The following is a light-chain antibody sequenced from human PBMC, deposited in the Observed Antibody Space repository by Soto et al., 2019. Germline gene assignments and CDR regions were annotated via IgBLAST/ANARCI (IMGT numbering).Light chain of an antibody. CDR3: QQYVSWT. V-gene: IGKV3-20*01. CDR2: GAS. Sequence: EIALTQSPGTLSVSPGERATLSCRASQSISSNYLAWYQQKPGQAPRILIYGASSRATGIPDRFSGSGSGTDFTLTISRLEPEDSAIYYCQQYVSWTFGQGTKVEIK. CDR1: QSISSNY. J-gene: IGKJ1*01.